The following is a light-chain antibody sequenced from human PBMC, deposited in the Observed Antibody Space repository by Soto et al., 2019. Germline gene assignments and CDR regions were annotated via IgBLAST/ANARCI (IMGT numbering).Light chain of an antibody. Sequence: EIVLTQSPGTLSLSPGERATLSCRASQSVSSNYLAWYQQKTGQTPRLLIYIASSRAPGIPDRFSGSGSGTHFTLTISRVEPEVFAVYYCHQYGSSPWTFGQGTKVEIK. J-gene: IGKJ1*01. V-gene: IGKV3-20*01. CDR2: IAS. CDR3: HQYGSSPWT. CDR1: QSVSSNY.